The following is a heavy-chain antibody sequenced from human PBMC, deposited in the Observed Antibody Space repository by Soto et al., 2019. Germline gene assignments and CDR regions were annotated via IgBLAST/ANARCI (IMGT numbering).Heavy chain of an antibody. CDR1: GSTFTTYS. CDR2: IYPGDSAT. J-gene: IGHJ6*02. CDR3: AASIFYYGMDV. V-gene: IGHV5-51*01. Sequence: PGESLKISCKRTGSTFTTYSIGSVRQMPGKGLEWLGIIYPGDSATKYNPSFQGQVTISADKSITPTYLQWSSLKASDTAIYYCAASIFYYGMDVWGQGTTGTVSS.